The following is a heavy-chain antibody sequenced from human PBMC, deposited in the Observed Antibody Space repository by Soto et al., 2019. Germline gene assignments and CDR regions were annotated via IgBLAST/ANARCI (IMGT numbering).Heavy chain of an antibody. V-gene: IGHV4-39*01. D-gene: IGHD1-26*01. Sequence: PSETLSLTCTVSGGSISSDGYYWGWILHPPGGGLEWIGHIFYTGKTHYNPSLNRRVTVSIDTSKNQFSLILTSVTAADTAVYYCVRRKVRPLLKYCDYWGKGAMVIVSS. J-gene: IGHJ4*02. CDR1: GGSISSDGYY. CDR3: VRRKVRPLLKYCDY. CDR2: IFYTGKT.